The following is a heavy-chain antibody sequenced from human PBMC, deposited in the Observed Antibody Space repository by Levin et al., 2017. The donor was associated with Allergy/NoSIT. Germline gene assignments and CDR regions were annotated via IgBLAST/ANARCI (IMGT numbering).Heavy chain of an antibody. V-gene: IGHV3-30*18. CDR3: AKDRYGSGWFVFDY. J-gene: IGHJ4*02. CDR1: GFSFSSHG. CDR2: ISYDGKRK. D-gene: IGHD6-13*01. Sequence: PGGSLRLSCAASGFSFSSHGMHWVRHTPGKVLEWVAGISYDGKRKFYGDSVTGRFTISRDNSRNTLYLQMDGLTADDTAVYYCAKDRYGSGWFVFDYWGQGTLVTVSS.